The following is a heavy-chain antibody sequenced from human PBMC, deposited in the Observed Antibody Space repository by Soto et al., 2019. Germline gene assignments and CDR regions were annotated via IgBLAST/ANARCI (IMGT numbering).Heavy chain of an antibody. D-gene: IGHD6-6*01. V-gene: IGHV3-23*01. CDR3: TKDSQWAISSPTHDY. CDR1: GFSFSSSA. CDR2: FRESGGTT. J-gene: IGHJ4*02. Sequence: VQLWDSGGGLVQPGGSLRLSCAASGFSFSSSAMSWVRQAPGKRLEWVSTFRESGGTTHYADPVKGRFTISRDTSNNILFLQMNSLRAEDTAIYYCTKDSQWAISSPTHDYWGQGTLVTVSS.